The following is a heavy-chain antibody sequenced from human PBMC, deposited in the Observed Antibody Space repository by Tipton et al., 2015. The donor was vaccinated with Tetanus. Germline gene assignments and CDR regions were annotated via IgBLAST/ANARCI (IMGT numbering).Heavy chain of an antibody. J-gene: IGHJ6*01. CDR3: ARDRITGPTGRYYAMDV. Sequence: TLSLTCAVSGGSIRSSNWWSWVRQTPGKGLEWIGEIYHSGTTNYNPSLKSRATVSIDMSKNQFSLRLTSATAADTAVYYCARDRITGPTGRYYAMDVWGQGTTVTVSS. V-gene: IGHV4-4*02. CDR2: IYHSGTT. CDR1: GGSIRSSNW. D-gene: IGHD1-7*01.